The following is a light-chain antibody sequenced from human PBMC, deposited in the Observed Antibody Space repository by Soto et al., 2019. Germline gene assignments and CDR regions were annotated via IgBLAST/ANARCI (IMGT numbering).Light chain of an antibody. J-gene: IGKJ2*01. V-gene: IGKV3-11*01. CDR3: QQRSNWPPT. CDR2: DAS. Sequence: EIVLTQSPATLSLSPGERATLSCRASQSVSSYLAWYQQKPGQAPRLLIYDASNRATGIPARFSGSWSATYFTLTISSLEPEDFAVYYCQQRSNWPPTFGQGTKLEIK. CDR1: QSVSSY.